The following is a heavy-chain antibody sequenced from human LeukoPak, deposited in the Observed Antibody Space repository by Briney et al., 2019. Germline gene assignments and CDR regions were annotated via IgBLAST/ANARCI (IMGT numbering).Heavy chain of an antibody. D-gene: IGHD3-10*01. CDR1: GYTFTGCY. CDR2: INPNSGGT. V-gene: IGHV1-2*02. Sequence: ASVKVSCKASGYTFTGCYMHWVRQAPGQGLEWMGWINPNSGGTNYAQKFQGRVTMTRDTSISTAYMELSRLRSDDTAVYYCARSVWAVRGVTPFDYWGQGTLVTVSS. J-gene: IGHJ4*02. CDR3: ARSVWAVRGVTPFDY.